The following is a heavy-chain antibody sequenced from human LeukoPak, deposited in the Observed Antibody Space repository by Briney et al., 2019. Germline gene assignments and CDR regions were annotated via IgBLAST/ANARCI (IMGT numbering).Heavy chain of an antibody. D-gene: IGHD3-9*01. CDR1: GFTFSSYA. CDR3: AKVKNGILPGYYPYYFDY. V-gene: IGHV3-23*01. Sequence: GGSLRLSCAASGFTFSSYAMSWVRQAPGKGLEWVSAISGSGGSTYYADSVKGRFTISRDNSKNTLYLQMNSLRAEDTAVYYCAKVKNGILPGYYPYYFDYWGQGTLVTVSS. J-gene: IGHJ4*02. CDR2: ISGSGGST.